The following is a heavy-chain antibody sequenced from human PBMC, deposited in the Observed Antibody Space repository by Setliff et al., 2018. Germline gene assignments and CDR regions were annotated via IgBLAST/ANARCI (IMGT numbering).Heavy chain of an antibody. J-gene: IGHJ5*02. CDR1: GLTFTTFS. Sequence: ASVKVSCKASGLTFTTFSISWVRQAPGQGLEWMGWITNYNGKTDYAQKFQGRVTMTTDTSTGTVDMELRNLRSDDTAVYYCVRAPPTVVIPPGRAFFDPWGQGTLVTVSS. V-gene: IGHV1-18*01. CDR3: VRAPPTVVIPPGRAFFDP. CDR2: ITNYNGKT. D-gene: IGHD2-2*01.